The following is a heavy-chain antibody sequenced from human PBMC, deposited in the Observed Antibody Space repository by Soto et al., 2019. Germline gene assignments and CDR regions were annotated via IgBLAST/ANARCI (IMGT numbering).Heavy chain of an antibody. CDR1: GYTLTSYD. CDR2: MNPNSGNT. J-gene: IGHJ6*03. CDR3: ARARYVGYYYYYMDV. Sequence: ASVKVSCKASGYTLTSYDINWVRQATGQGLEWMGWMNPNSGNTGYAQKFQGRVTMTRNTSISTAYMELSSLRSEDTAVYYCARARYVGYYYYYMDVWGKGTTVTVSS. D-gene: IGHD1-1*01. V-gene: IGHV1-8*01.